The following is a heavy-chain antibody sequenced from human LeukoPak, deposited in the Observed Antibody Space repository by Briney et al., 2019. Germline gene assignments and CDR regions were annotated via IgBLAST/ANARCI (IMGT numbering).Heavy chain of an antibody. CDR1: GGSVSSGSYY. CDR3: AREGEGDCSSTSCYKGNYNWFDP. Sequence: SETLSLTCTVSGGSVSSGSYYWSWIRQPPGKGLEWIGYIYYSGSTNYNPSLKSRVTISVDTSKYQFSLKLSSVTAADTAVYYCAREGEGDCSSTSCYKGNYNWFDPWGQGTLVTVSS. V-gene: IGHV4-61*01. J-gene: IGHJ5*02. CDR2: IYYSGST. D-gene: IGHD2-2*02.